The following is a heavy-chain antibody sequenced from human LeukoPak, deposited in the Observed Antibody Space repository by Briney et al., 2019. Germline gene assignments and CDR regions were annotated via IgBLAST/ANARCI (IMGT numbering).Heavy chain of an antibody. CDR3: AGGIFGVVIISYYYGMDV. V-gene: IGHV3-11*01. CDR2: ISSSGSTI. Sequence: GGSLRLSCAASGFTFSDYYMSWIRQAPGKGLEWVSYISSSGSTIYYADSVKGRFTISRDNAKNSLYLQMNSLRAEDTAVYYCAGGIFGVVIISYYYGMDVWGQGTTVTVSS. CDR1: GFTFSDYY. D-gene: IGHD3-3*01. J-gene: IGHJ6*02.